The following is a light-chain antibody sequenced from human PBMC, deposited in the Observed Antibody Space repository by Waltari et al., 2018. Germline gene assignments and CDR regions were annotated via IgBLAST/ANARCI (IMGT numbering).Light chain of an antibody. CDR1: SSNIGAGYD. V-gene: IGLV1-40*01. Sequence: SVLTQPPSVSGAPGQRVTISCTGSSSNIGAGYDVHWYQQLPGTAPKLLIYDNNNRPSGVPDRFSGSKSGTSASLAITGLQAEDEADYYCQSYDRSLSGSVFGGGTKLTVL. CDR2: DNN. J-gene: IGLJ2*01. CDR3: QSYDRSLSGSV.